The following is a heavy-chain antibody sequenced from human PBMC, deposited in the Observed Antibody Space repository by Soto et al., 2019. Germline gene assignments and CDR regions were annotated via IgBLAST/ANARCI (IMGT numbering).Heavy chain of an antibody. D-gene: IGHD1-26*01. J-gene: IGHJ4*02. CDR1: ESTVSREW. V-gene: IGHV3-7*04. CDR3: SGGVGDAF. CDR2: INQDGSEK. Sequence: SGGGLVQTGGSLRLSCAIFESTVSREWMNWVRQAPGKGLEWVAHINQDGSEKYYVDSVKGRFTISRDNAKKSLYLQMNSLRAAYTAMYYCSGGVGDAFWGQGTLVTVSS.